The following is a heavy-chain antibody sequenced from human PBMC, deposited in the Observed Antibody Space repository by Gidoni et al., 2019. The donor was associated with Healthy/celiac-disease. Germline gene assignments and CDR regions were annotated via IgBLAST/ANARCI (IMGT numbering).Heavy chain of an antibody. V-gene: IGHV3-20*01. J-gene: IGHJ2*01. CDR2: INWNGGST. D-gene: IGHD3-3*01. Sequence: EVQLVESGGGVVRPGGSLRLSCAASGFPFDDYGMSWVRQAPGKGLEWVSGINWNGGSTGYADSVKGRFTISRDNAKNSLYLQMNSLRAEDTALYHCARGLRFLEWLLYDLWGRGTLVTVSS. CDR3: ARGLRFLEWLLYDL. CDR1: GFPFDDYG.